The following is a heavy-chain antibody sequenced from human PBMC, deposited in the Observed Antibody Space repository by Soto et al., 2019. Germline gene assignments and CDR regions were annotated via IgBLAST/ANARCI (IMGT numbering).Heavy chain of an antibody. J-gene: IGHJ4*02. D-gene: IGHD3-3*01. CDR1: RASISSSH. Sequence: SETLSLTCSASRASISSSHCNWIRLSPGKGLEWIGYIYYDGSTRYNPSLQSRVTISVDMSKNHLSLKLTSVTAADTAVYYCARDMQSFFFFDLWGKGILVTSPQ. CDR3: ARDMQSFFFFDL. V-gene: IGHV4-59*01. CDR2: IYYDGST.